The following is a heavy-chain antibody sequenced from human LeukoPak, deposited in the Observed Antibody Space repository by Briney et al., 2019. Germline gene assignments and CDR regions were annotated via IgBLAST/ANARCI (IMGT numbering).Heavy chain of an antibody. CDR2: INHSGST. CDR3: ARFYYYDSSGYN. Sequence: SETLSLTCAVYGGSFSGYYWSWIRQPPGKGLEWIGEINHSGSTNYNPSLKSRVTISVDTSKNQFSLKLSSVTAADTAVYYCARFYYYDSSGYNWGQGTLVTVSS. V-gene: IGHV4-34*01. D-gene: IGHD3-22*01. J-gene: IGHJ4*02. CDR1: GGSFSGYY.